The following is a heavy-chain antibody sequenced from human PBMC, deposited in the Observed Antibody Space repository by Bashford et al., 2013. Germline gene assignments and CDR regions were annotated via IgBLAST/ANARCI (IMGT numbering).Heavy chain of an antibody. J-gene: IGHJ5*02. Sequence: SSETLSLTCAVYVGLQWLLLELDPPAPRKGLEWIGEINHSGSTNYNPSLKSRVTISVDTSKNQFSLKLSSVTAADTAVYYCAREISVNWFDPWGQGTLVTVSS. D-gene: IGHD5/OR15-5a*01. CDR1: VGLQWLL. CDR2: INHSGST. V-gene: IGHV4-34*01. CDR3: AREISVNWFDP.